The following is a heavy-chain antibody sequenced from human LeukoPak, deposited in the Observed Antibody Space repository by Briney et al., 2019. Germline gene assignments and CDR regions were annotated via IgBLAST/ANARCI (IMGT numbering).Heavy chain of an antibody. V-gene: IGHV3-30*04. D-gene: IGHD3-10*01. Sequence: RGSLRLSCAASGFTFSSYAMHWVRQAPGKGLEWVAVISYDGSNKYYADSVKGRFTISRDNSKNTLYLQMNSLRAEDTAVYYCARDYGPYGSGSQAYYYYGMDVWGKGTTVTVSS. CDR2: ISYDGSNK. CDR3: ARDYGPYGSGSQAYYYYGMDV. CDR1: GFTFSSYA. J-gene: IGHJ6*04.